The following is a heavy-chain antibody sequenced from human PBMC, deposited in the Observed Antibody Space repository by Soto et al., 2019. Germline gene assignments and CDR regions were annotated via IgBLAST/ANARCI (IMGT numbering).Heavy chain of an antibody. CDR1: GGSFSGYY. V-gene: IGHV4-34*01. D-gene: IGHD7-27*01. CDR3: ARVSLGTFDY. Sequence: PSATLSLTCVVSGGSFSGYYWTWIRQPPGTGLEWIGEINHSGSTNYNPSLKSRVTISVDTSKNQFSLKLSSVTAADTAVYYCARVSLGTFDYWGQGTLVTVSS. CDR2: INHSGST. J-gene: IGHJ4*02.